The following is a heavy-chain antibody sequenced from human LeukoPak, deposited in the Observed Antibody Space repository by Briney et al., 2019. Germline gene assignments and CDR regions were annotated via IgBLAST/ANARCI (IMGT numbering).Heavy chain of an antibody. Sequence: GGSLRLSCAASGFTVSSNYMSWVRKAPGKGLELVSAIYSGGSTYYADSVKGRFTISRDNSKNTLYLQMNSLRAEDTAVYYCARVRKEYQLLLFDYWGQGTLVTVSS. J-gene: IGHJ4*02. V-gene: IGHV3-53*01. CDR3: ARVRKEYQLLLFDY. D-gene: IGHD2-2*01. CDR1: GFTVSSNY. CDR2: IYSGGST.